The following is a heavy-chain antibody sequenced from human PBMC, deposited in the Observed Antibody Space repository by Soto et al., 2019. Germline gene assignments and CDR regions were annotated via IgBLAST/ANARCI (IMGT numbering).Heavy chain of an antibody. CDR3: APDPIEYSGSYSSGY. CDR2: YDLEDGET. V-gene: IGHV1-24*01. J-gene: IGHJ4*02. CDR1: GYTLTELS. Sequence: ASANVPCKVSGYTLTELSMHWVRQAPVKGLEWMGGYDLEDGETIYAEKFQGRVTMTEDTSTDTAYMELNRLRSEDTAVYYCAPDPIEYSGSYSSGYWGQGTLVTVSS. D-gene: IGHD1-26*01.